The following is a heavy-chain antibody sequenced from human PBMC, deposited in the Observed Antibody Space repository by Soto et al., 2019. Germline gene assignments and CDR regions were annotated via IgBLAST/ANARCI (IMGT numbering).Heavy chain of an antibody. CDR2: IYYSGST. Sequence: SETLSLTCTVSGGSISSGDYYWSWIRQPPGKGLEWIGYIYYSGSTYYNPSLKSRVTISVDTSKNQFSLKLSSVTAADTAVYYCAREGYDSSGYYSPDYWGQGTLVTVSS. CDR1: GGSISSGDYY. D-gene: IGHD3-22*01. J-gene: IGHJ4*02. CDR3: AREGYDSSGYYSPDY. V-gene: IGHV4-30-4*01.